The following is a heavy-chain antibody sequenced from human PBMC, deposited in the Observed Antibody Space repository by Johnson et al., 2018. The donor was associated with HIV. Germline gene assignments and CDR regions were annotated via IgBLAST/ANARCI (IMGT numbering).Heavy chain of an antibody. CDR1: GFTFSSYA. V-gene: IGHV3-30-3*01. D-gene: IGHD2-2*01. J-gene: IGHJ3*02. CDR3: ARDGRYCSSTSCFRHWASAFEI. Sequence: QMLLVESGGGVVQPGRSLRLSCAASGFTFSSYAMHWVRQAPGKGLEWVAVISYDGSNKYYADSVKGRFTISRDNSKNTLYLQMNSLRAEDTAVYYCARDGRYCSSTSCFRHWASAFEIWGQGTMVTVSS. CDR2: ISYDGSNK.